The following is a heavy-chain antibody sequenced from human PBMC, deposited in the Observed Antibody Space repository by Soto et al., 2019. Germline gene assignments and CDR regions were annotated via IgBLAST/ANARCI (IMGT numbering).Heavy chain of an antibody. CDR3: AKDLAGDGYFDY. CDR1: GFTFSSYG. Sequence: RLSCAASGFTFSSYGMHWVRQAPGKGLEWVAVISYDGSNKYYADSVKGRFTISRDNSKNTLYLQMNSLRAEDTAVYYCAKDLAGDGYFDYWGQGTLVTVSS. V-gene: IGHV3-30*18. J-gene: IGHJ4*02. CDR2: ISYDGSNK. D-gene: IGHD1-26*01.